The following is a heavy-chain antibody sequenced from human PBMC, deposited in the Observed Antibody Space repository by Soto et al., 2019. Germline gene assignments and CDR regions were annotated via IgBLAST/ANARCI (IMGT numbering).Heavy chain of an antibody. CDR1: GGTFSSYA. J-gene: IGHJ6*02. CDR3: ARGQFHHVSNYYYALDV. CDR2: FIPMFNRP. V-gene: IGHV1-69*01. Sequence: QVQLVQSGAEVKKPGSSVKVSCKASGGTFSSYAISWVRQAPGQGLEWMGGFIPMFNRPHSARKFQGRVTITADESTSTAYMGLSSLRSEDTGVYYCARGQFHHVSNYYYALDVWGQGTTVTVSS.